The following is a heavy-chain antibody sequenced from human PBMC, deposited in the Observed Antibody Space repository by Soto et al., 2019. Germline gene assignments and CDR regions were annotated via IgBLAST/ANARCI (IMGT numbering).Heavy chain of an antibody. V-gene: IGHV3-21*01. J-gene: IGHJ4*02. D-gene: IGHD1-26*01. Sequence: GGSVRLSCAASGFTFSSYSMNWVRQAPGKGLEWVSSISSSSSYIYYADSVKGRFTISRDNAKNSLYLQMNSLRAEDTAVYYCARGLLAGATRFDYWGQGTLVTVSS. CDR1: GFTFSSYS. CDR2: ISSSSSYI. CDR3: ARGLLAGATRFDY.